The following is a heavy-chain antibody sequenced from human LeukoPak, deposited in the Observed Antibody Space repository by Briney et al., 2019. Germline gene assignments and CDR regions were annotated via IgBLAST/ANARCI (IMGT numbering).Heavy chain of an antibody. V-gene: IGHV4-39*07. Sequence: SETLSLTCTVSGGSISSSSYYWGWIRQPPGKGLEWIGSIYYSGSTYYNPSLKSRVTISVDTSKNQFSLKLSSVTAADTAVYYCARKVAVAGTRGWFDPWGQGTLVTVSS. J-gene: IGHJ5*02. D-gene: IGHD6-19*01. CDR2: IYYSGST. CDR3: ARKVAVAGTRGWFDP. CDR1: GGSISSSSYY.